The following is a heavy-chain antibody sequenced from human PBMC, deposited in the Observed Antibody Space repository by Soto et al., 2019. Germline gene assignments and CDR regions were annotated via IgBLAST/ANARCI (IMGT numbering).Heavy chain of an antibody. CDR3: VNEIHICDWC. Sequence: PGGSLRLSCSASGFPFSTYSMYWVRQTPGKGLEYVSAIGPNGNGPYYADSVKGRFTISRDNSENKLYLQMTSLRVEDSAPYYCVNEIHICDWCRGRGTMVTGSS. V-gene: IGHV3-64D*06. J-gene: IGHJ4*02. CDR2: IGPNGNGP. CDR1: GFPFSTYS. D-gene: IGHD2-21*01.